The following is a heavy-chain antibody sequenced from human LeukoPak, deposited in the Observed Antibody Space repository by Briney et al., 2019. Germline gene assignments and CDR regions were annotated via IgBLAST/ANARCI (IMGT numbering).Heavy chain of an antibody. J-gene: IGHJ3*02. CDR3: ARPRLEYCSGGSCFDAFDI. CDR2: ITSSTSYI. V-gene: IGHV3-21*01. D-gene: IGHD2-15*01. Sequence: GGSLRLSCTASGFTFSSYSMNWVRQAPGKGLEWVSCITSSTSYIYYADSVKGRFTISRDNAESSLFLQMNGLRDEDTAVYYCARPRLEYCSGGSCFDAFDIWGQGTMVTVSS. CDR1: GFTFSSYS.